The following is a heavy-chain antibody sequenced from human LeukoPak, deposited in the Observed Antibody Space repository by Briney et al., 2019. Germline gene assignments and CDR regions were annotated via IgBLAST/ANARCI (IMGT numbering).Heavy chain of an antibody. CDR1: GYTFTGYY. CDR2: ISAYNGNT. Sequence: ASVKVSCKASGYTFTGYYMHWVRQAPGQGLEWMGWISAYNGNTNYAQKLQGRVTMTTDTSTSTAYMELRSLRSDDTAVYYCARAGYDFFSYYYYYMDVWGKGTTVTVSS. D-gene: IGHD3-3*01. V-gene: IGHV1-18*04. CDR3: ARAGYDFFSYYYYYMDV. J-gene: IGHJ6*03.